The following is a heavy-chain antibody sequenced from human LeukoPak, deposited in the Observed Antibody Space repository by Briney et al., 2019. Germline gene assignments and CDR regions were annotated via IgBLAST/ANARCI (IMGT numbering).Heavy chain of an antibody. CDR2: ISGSGGST. V-gene: IGHV3-23*01. CDR1: GFTFSSYA. J-gene: IGHJ4*02. CDR3: AKDVAPYYYDSSGSAN. Sequence: PGGSLRLSCAASGFTFSSYAMSWVRQAPGKGLEWVSAISGSGGSTYYADSVKGRSTISRDNSKNTLYLQMNSLRAEDTAVYYCAKDVAPYYYDSSGSANWGQGTLVTVSS. D-gene: IGHD3-22*01.